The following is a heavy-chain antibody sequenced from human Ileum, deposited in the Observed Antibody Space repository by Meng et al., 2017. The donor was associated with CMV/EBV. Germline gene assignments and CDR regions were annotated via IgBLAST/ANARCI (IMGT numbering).Heavy chain of an antibody. CDR1: GGSISSYY. J-gene: IGHJ4*02. CDR2: IYYSGST. D-gene: IGHD2-2*01. Sequence: SETLSLTCTVSGGSISSYYWSWIRQPPGKGLEWIGYIYYSGSTNYNPSLKSRVTISVDTSKNQFSLKLSPVTAADTAVYYCARGYLYCSSTSCLDYWGQGTLVTVSS. V-gene: IGHV4-59*01. CDR3: ARGYLYCSSTSCLDY.